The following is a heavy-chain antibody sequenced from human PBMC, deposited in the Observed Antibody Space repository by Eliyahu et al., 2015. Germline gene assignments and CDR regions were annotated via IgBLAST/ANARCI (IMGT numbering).Heavy chain of an antibody. V-gene: IGHV4-34*01. CDR1: GGSFSGYY. J-gene: IGHJ4*02. D-gene: IGHD3-3*01. CDR3: AKVFPLFGVVISLGYFDY. CDR2: INHSGST. Sequence: QVQLQQWGAGLLKPSETLSLTCAVYGGSFSGYYWSWIRQPPGKGLEWIGEINHSGSTNYNPSLKSRVTISVDTSKNQFSLKLSSVTAADTAVYYCAKVFPLFGVVISLGYFDYWGQGTLVTVSS.